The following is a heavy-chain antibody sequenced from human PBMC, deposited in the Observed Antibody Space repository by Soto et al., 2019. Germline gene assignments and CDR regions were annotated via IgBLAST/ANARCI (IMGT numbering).Heavy chain of an antibody. CDR3: PRGDYYAIHDY. CDR2: INAGNGNT. V-gene: IGHV1-3*01. Sequence: QVQLVQSGAEVKKPGASVKVSCKASGYTFTSYAMHWVRQAPGQRLEWMGWINAGNGNTKYSQKFQGRVTITRDTSASTADKEVSSLRSEDTAVYYCPRGDYYAIHDYRGPGTLVSASS. CDR1: GYTFTSYA. J-gene: IGHJ4*02. D-gene: IGHD2-8*01.